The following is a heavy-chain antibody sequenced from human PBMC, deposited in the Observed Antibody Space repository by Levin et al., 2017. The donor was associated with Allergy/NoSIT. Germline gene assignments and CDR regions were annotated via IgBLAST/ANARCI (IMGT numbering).Heavy chain of an antibody. CDR1: GGTFSSYA. D-gene: IGHD1-26*01. CDR2: IIPIFGTA. J-gene: IGHJ4*02. Sequence: SVKVSCKASGGTFSSYAISWVRQAPGQGLEWMGGIIPIFGTANYAQKFQGRVTITADESTSTAYMELSSLRSEDTAVYYCASPGIIAGSYFQLGYWGQGTLVTVSS. V-gene: IGHV1-69*13. CDR3: ASPGIIAGSYFQLGY.